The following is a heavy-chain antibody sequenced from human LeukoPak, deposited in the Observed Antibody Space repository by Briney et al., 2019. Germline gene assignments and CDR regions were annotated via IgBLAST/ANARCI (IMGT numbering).Heavy chain of an antibody. D-gene: IGHD5-18*01. CDR2: LSGRGRHT. CDR1: GFTFSSYA. V-gene: IGHV3-23*01. Sequence: GGSLRLSCAASGFTFSSYAMSWVRQAPGKGLEWVSLLSGRGRHTNYADSVKGRFTISTDNSKNTLILQMNSLRADDTAVYYCAKSIMGTAGLLDNWGQGTLVTVSS. CDR3: AKSIMGTAGLLDN. J-gene: IGHJ4*02.